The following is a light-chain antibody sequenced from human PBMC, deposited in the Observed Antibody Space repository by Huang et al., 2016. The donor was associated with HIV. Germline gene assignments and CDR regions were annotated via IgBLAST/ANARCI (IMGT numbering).Light chain of an antibody. CDR2: HSS. Sequence: EIVLTQSPGTLSLSPGERATLSCGASQSVNGGYLAWYQQKPGQAPRLLIYHSSTRGTGSPDRFSGSGSGTGFTLTISRLEPEDFAVYYCQQYGSSPQTFGQGTKVEIK. CDR3: QQYGSSPQT. J-gene: IGKJ1*01. V-gene: IGKV3-20*01. CDR1: QSVNGGY.